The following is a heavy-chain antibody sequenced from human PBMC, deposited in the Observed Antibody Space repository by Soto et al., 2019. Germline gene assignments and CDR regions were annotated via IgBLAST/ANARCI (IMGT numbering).Heavy chain of an antibody. Sequence: PSETLSLTCTVSGGSISSSSYYWGWIRQPPGKGLEWIGSIYYSGSTYYNPSLKSRVTISVDTSKNQFSLKLSSVTAADTAVYKFASLDYYDSSGYHIPFDYWGQGTLVTVSS. V-gene: IGHV4-39*01. CDR2: IYYSGST. CDR3: ASLDYYDSSGYHIPFDY. CDR1: GGSISSSSYY. J-gene: IGHJ4*02. D-gene: IGHD3-22*01.